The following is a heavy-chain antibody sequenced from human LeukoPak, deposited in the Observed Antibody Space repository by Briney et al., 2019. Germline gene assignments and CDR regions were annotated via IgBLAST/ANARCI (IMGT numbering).Heavy chain of an antibody. J-gene: IGHJ1*01. CDR3: ARHGGYSSPYLH. V-gene: IGHV4-59*08. D-gene: IGHD6-13*01. Sequence: SETLSLTCTVSGGSISNYYWSWIRQPPGKGLGCMGYIYYSGTTNYNPSLKSRVTISVDTSKNQFSLKLSSVTAADTAVYYCARHGGYSSPYLHWGQGTLVTVSS. CDR1: GGSISNYY. CDR2: IYYSGTT.